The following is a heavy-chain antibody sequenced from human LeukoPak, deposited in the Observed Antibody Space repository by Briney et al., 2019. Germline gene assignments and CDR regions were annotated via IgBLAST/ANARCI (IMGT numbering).Heavy chain of an antibody. V-gene: IGHV3-7*01. CDR3: AGGSGWSSNY. J-gene: IGHJ4*02. CDR2: IKQDGSEK. D-gene: IGHD6-19*01. Sequence: PRGSLRLSCAASGFTFSNYWMSWVRQAPGRGLEWVTNIKQDGSEKYYVDSVKGRFTISRDNAKNSLYLQMNSLRAEDTAVYYCAGGSGWSSNYWGQGTLVTVSS. CDR1: GFTFSNYW.